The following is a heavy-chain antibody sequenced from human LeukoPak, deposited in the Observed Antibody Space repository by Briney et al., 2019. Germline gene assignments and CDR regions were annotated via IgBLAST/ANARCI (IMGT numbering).Heavy chain of an antibody. CDR2: ISSSGSTI. Sequence: GGSLRLSCAASGFTFSSYEMNWVRQAPGKGLEWVSYISSSGSTIYYADSVKGRFTISRDNAKNSLYLQMNSLRAEDTAGYYCARSNTNYYDSSGYPNFDYWGQGTLVTVSS. D-gene: IGHD3-22*01. CDR1: GFTFSSYE. V-gene: IGHV3-48*03. CDR3: ARSNTNYYDSSGYPNFDY. J-gene: IGHJ4*02.